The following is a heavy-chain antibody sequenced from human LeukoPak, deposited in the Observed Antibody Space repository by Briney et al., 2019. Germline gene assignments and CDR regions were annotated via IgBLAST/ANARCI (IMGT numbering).Heavy chain of an antibody. CDR2: ISYDGSNK. V-gene: IGHV3-30*03. D-gene: IGHD3-3*01. CDR1: GFTFSSYG. Sequence: GRSLRLSCAASGFTFSSYGMHWVRQAPGKGLEWVAVISYDGSNKYYADSVKGRFTISRDNSKNTLYLQMNSLRAEDTAVYYCARDSDFWSGYYSHYYYGMDVWGQGTTVTVSS. J-gene: IGHJ6*02. CDR3: ARDSDFWSGYYSHYYYGMDV.